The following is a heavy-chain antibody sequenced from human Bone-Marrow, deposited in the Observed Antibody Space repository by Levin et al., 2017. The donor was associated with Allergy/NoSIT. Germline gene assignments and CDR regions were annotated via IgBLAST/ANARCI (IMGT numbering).Heavy chain of an antibody. J-gene: IGHJ6*03. V-gene: IGHV3-64*02. CDR2: ISDNGNSI. Sequence: PGGSLRLSCEASGFTFSSYVMHWVRQAPGKGLEYVAAISDNGNSIFYIDSVKGRFTISRDNSKNTLYLQMGSLSAEDMGVYYCARSYKSYEDYLDVWGKGTTVTVSS. CDR3: ARSYKSYEDYLDV. CDR1: GFTFSSYV. D-gene: IGHD5-12*01.